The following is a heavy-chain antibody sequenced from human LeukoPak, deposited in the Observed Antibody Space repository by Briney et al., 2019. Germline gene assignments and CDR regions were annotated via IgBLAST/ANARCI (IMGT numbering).Heavy chain of an antibody. D-gene: IGHD3-16*01. V-gene: IGHV4-61*02. Sequence: SETLSLTCTVSGGSISSGSYYWSWIRQPAGKGLEWIGRIYTSGSTNYNPSLKSRVTISVDTSKNQFSLKLSSVTAADTAVYYCARVGGSSWGQGTLVTVSS. CDR2: IYTSGST. CDR3: ARVGGSS. J-gene: IGHJ4*02. CDR1: GGSISSGSYY.